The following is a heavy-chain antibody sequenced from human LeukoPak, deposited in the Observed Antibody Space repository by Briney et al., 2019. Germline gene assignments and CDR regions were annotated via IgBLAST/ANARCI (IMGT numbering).Heavy chain of an antibody. CDR2: ISYDGSDK. CDR1: GFTFSSYG. J-gene: IGHJ4*02. V-gene: IGHV3-33*05. Sequence: GRSLRLSRAASGFTFSSYGMHWVRQAPGKGLEWVAVISYDGSDKYYADSVKGRFTISRDNSRNTLYLQMNSLRAEDTAVYYCARDLDSSLRDWSQGTLVTVSS. D-gene: IGHD6-19*01. CDR3: ARDLDSSLRD.